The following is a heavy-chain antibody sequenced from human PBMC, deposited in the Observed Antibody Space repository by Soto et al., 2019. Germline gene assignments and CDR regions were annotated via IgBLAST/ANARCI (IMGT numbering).Heavy chain of an antibody. CDR3: ARGYGRNFDY. V-gene: IGHV4-34*01. CDR1: GGSFSGYY. CDR2: INHSGST. Sequence: QVQLQQWGAGLLKPSETLSLTCAVYGGSFSGYYWNWIRQPPGKGLEWNGEINHSGSTNYNPSLKSRVTISVDTSKNQFSLKLSYVTAADTAVNYCARGYGRNFDYWGQGTLVTVSS. J-gene: IGHJ4*02. D-gene: IGHD3-10*01.